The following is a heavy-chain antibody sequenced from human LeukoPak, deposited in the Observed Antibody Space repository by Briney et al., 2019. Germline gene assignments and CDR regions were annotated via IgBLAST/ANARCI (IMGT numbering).Heavy chain of an antibody. Sequence: PSETLSLTCAVSGGSISSGGYYWSWIRQPAGKGLEWIGRIYTSGSTNYDPSLQSRVTMSVDTSKNQFSLKLSSVTAADTAVYYCARGPRYDSSGYYYVDFDYWGQGTLVTVSS. CDR1: GGSISSGGYY. CDR2: IYTSGST. D-gene: IGHD3-22*01. J-gene: IGHJ4*02. CDR3: ARGPRYDSSGYYYVDFDY. V-gene: IGHV4-61*02.